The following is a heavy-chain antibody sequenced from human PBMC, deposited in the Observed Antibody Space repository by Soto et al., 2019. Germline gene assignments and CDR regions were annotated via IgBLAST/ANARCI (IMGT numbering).Heavy chain of an antibody. CDR1: GGTSSSYA. CDR3: ARVGEQQLVGGTYYYYGMDV. D-gene: IGHD6-13*01. V-gene: IGHV1-69*06. CDR2: IIPIFGTA. Sequence: GASVKVSCKASGGTSSSYAISWVRQAPGQGLEWMGGIIPIFGTANYAQKFQGRVTITADKSTSTAYMELSSLRSEDTAVYYCARVGEQQLVGGTYYYYGMDVWGQGTTVTVSS. J-gene: IGHJ6*02.